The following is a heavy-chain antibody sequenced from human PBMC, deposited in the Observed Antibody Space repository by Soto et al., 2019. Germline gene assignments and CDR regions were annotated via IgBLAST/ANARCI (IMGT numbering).Heavy chain of an antibody. V-gene: IGHV3-23*01. CDR1: GFTFSTYA. D-gene: IGHD1-26*01. CDR2: IRGDGVTT. Sequence: GGSLRLSCAASGFTFSTYAMTWVRQAPGKGLEWVSAIRGDGVTTYYADSVKGRFTISRDNSENTLYLQMINLRAEDTAVYYCAKGTLTGAATYPPFDYWGQGTLVTVSS. CDR3: AKGTLTGAATYPPFDY. J-gene: IGHJ4*02.